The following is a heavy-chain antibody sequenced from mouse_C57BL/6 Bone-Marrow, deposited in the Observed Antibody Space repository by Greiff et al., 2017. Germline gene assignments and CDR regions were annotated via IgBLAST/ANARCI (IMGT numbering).Heavy chain of an antibody. D-gene: IGHD1-1*01. CDR3: ARPSFYYYGSSYGYFDV. CDR2: IYPGSGST. J-gene: IGHJ1*03. V-gene: IGHV1-55*01. Sequence: QVQLQQPGAELVKPGASVKMSCKASGYTFTSYWITWVKQRPGQGLAWIGDIYPGSGSTNYNEKFKSKATLTVDTSSSTAYMQLSSLTSEDSAVYYCARPSFYYYGSSYGYFDVWGTGTTVTVSS. CDR1: GYTFTSYW.